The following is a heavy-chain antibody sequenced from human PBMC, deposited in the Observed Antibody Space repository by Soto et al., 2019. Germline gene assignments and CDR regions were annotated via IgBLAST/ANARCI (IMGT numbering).Heavy chain of an antibody. D-gene: IGHD5-18*01. CDR1: GFTFTNSA. CDR2: IVVGSGNT. V-gene: IGHV1-58*01. J-gene: IGHJ4*02. Sequence: RASVKVSCKASGFTFTNSAVQWVRQARGQRLEWIGWIVVGSGNTNYAQKFQERVTITRDMSTTTAYMELSSLRSEDTAVYYCATDKGDSYGYGNYWGQGTLVTVSS. CDR3: ATDKGDSYGYGNY.